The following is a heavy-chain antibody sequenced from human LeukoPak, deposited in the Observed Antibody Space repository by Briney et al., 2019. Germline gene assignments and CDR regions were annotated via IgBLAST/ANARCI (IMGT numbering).Heavy chain of an antibody. J-gene: IGHJ4*02. CDR2: IIPIFGTA. CDR1: GGTFSSYA. D-gene: IGHD3-10*01. V-gene: IGHV1-69*05. CDR3: ARMYYYGSGSYSNSAHFDY. Sequence: SVKVSCKASGGTFSSYAISWVRQAPGQGLEWMGGIIPIFGTANYAQKFQGRVTITTDESTSTAYMELSSLGSEDTAVYYCARMYYYGSGSYSNSAHFDYWGQGTLVTVSS.